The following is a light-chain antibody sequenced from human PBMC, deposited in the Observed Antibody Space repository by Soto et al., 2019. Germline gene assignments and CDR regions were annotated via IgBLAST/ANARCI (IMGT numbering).Light chain of an antibody. CDR3: QHYGRSLPSWT. CDR2: EAS. V-gene: IGKV3-20*01. J-gene: IGKJ1*01. CDR1: QSVTSNY. Sequence: EIVLTQSPGTLSLSPGERATLSCRASQSVTSNYLAWYQQKPGQPPRLLISEASSRATGIQDRFSGSGSGTEFTLTISSLEDGHFAVYYCQHYGRSLPSWTVGQGTKVEIK.